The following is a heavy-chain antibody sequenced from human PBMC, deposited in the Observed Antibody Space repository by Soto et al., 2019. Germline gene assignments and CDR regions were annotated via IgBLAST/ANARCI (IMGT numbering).Heavy chain of an antibody. CDR1: GDSISSGNW. Sequence: QVQLQESGPGLVKPSGTLSLTCTVSGDSISSGNWWNWVRQPPGKGLEWIGQISHVGSSNYNPSLQSRVTISVDKSKNQFSLELSSVTAADTAVYYCARAGRGYCSGFTCDSGRYGMDVWGQGTTVTVSS. CDR2: ISHVGSS. D-gene: IGHD2-15*01. CDR3: ARAGRGYCSGFTCDSGRYGMDV. V-gene: IGHV4-4*02. J-gene: IGHJ6*02.